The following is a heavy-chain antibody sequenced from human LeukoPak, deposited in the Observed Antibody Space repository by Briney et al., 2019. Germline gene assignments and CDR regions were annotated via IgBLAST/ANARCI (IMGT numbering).Heavy chain of an antibody. V-gene: IGHV3-48*03. D-gene: IGHD6-13*01. CDR1: EFTFSSYE. CDR2: ISSSGSII. J-gene: IGHJ3*02. CDR3: ASSKPDLPAVGSHDAFDI. Sequence: GGSLRLSCAASEFTFSSYEMTWVRQAPGKGLEWVSYISSSGSIIYYADSVKGRFTISRDNAKNSLYLQMNSLRAEDTAVYYCASSKPDLPAVGSHDAFDIWGQGTMVTVSS.